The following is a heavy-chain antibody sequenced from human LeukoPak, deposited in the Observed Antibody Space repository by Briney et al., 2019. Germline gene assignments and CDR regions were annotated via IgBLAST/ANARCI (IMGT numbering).Heavy chain of an antibody. D-gene: IGHD3-22*01. Sequence: ASVKVSCKASGGTFSSYAISWVRQAPGQGLEWMGWINPNSGGTNYAQKFQGRVTMTRDTSISTAYMELSRLRSDDTAVYYCARGGYYDSSGYYADYWGQGTLVTVSS. CDR1: GGTFSSYA. V-gene: IGHV1-2*02. CDR3: ARGGYYDSSGYYADY. J-gene: IGHJ4*02. CDR2: INPNSGGT.